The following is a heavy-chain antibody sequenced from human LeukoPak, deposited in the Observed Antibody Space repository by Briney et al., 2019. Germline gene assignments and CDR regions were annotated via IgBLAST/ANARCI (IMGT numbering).Heavy chain of an antibody. CDR2: INPNSGGT. V-gene: IGHV1-2*02. J-gene: IGHJ6*03. Sequence: ASVKVSCKASGYTFTGYYMHWVRQAPGQGLEWMGWINPNSGGTNYAQKFQGRVTKTRDTSISTAYMELSRLRSDDTAVYYCARGIRGSSSFYYYYMDVWGKGTTVTVSS. D-gene: IGHD6-6*01. CDR3: ARGIRGSSSFYYYYMDV. CDR1: GYTFTGYY.